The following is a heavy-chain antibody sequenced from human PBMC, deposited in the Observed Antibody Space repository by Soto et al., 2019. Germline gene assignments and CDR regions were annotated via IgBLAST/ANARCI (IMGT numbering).Heavy chain of an antibody. CDR2: ISSSSSTI. CDR1: GFTFSSYS. CDR3: ARDGLDYDFWSGYYN. V-gene: IGHV3-48*01. D-gene: IGHD3-3*01. Sequence: GGSLRLSCAASGFTFSSYSMNWVRQAPGKGLEWVSYISSSSSTIYYADSVKGRFTISRDNAKNSLYLQMNSLRAEDTAVYYCARDGLDYDFWSGYYNWGQGTLVTVSS. J-gene: IGHJ4*02.